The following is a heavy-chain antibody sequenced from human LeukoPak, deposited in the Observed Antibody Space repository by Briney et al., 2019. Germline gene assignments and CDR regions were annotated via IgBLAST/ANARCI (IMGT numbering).Heavy chain of an antibody. CDR2: IVSDGSST. CDR3: VRDNYGVDY. D-gene: IGHD4/OR15-4a*01. CDR1: GFTFSRYW. V-gene: IGHV3-74*03. J-gene: IGHJ4*02. Sequence: PGGSLRLSCAASGFTFSRYWMQWVRQAPGKGLVWVSHIVSDGSSTTYADSVKGRFTTSRDNAKNPLYLQMNGLRAEDTAVYYCVRDNYGVDYWGQGTLVTVSS.